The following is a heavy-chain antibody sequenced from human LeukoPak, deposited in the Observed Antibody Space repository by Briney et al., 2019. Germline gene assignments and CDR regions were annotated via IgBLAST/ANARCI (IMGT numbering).Heavy chain of an antibody. CDR1: GFRFSSYA. CDR3: ARVEGEGPSDAFDI. V-gene: IGHV3-23*01. Sequence: GGSLRLACAASGFRFSSYAMSWVRQAPGKGLEWVSAISGSGVSTYYADSVKGRFTVSRDNAKNSLYLQMNSLRAEDTAVYYCARVEGEGPSDAFDIWGQGTMVTVSS. J-gene: IGHJ3*02. CDR2: ISGSGVST.